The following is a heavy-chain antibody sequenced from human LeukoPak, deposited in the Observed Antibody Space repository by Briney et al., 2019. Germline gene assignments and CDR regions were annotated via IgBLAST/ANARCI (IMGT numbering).Heavy chain of an antibody. CDR2: INPNSGGT. CDR1: GYTFTGYY. J-gene: IGHJ5*02. D-gene: IGHD6-13*01. V-gene: IGHV1-2*02. Sequence: ASVKVSCKASGYTFTGYYMHWVRQAPGQGLEWMGWINPNSGGTNYAQKFQGRVTMTRDTSISTAYMELSRLRSDDTAVYYCAKSYSSSPRSCFDPWGQGTLVTVSS. CDR3: AKSYSSSPRSCFDP.